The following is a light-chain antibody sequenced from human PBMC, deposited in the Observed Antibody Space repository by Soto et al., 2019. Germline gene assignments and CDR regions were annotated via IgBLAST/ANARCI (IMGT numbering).Light chain of an antibody. J-gene: IGKJ2*01. CDR3: MQGTHWPRT. CDR1: QGLVYSDGYTY. V-gene: IGKV2-30*01. CDR2: KVS. Sequence: DVVVTQSPLSLPVTLGQPASISCRSSQGLVYSDGYTYLSWFQQRPGQSPRRLIYKVSNRDSGVRDRFSGSGSGTDFTLKISRVEADDVGVYYCMQGTHWPRTFGQGTKLEIK.